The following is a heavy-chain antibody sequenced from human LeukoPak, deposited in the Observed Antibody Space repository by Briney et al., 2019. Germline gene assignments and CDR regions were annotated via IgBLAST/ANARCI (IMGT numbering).Heavy chain of an antibody. V-gene: IGHV1-58*02. J-gene: IGHJ4*02. CDR1: GFTFTSSA. CDR2: IVVGSGNT. D-gene: IGHD6-19*01. Sequence: SVKVSCKASGFTFTSSAMQWVRQARGQRLEWIGWIVVGSGNTNYAQKFQERVTITRDMSTSTAYMEPSSLRSEDTAVYYCAAYSSGWHELDYWGQGTLVTVSS. CDR3: AAYSSGWHELDY.